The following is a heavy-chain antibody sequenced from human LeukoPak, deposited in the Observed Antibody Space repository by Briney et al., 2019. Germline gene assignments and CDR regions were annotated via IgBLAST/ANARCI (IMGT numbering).Heavy chain of an antibody. CDR3: AKDNQRGGFQH. CDR2: ISGDGATT. V-gene: IGHV3-43*02. Sequence: GGSLRLSSAASGFSFDDNAMYWVRKAPGKGLDWVSLISGDGATTYYADSVKGRFNISRDNSKSSLYLQMNSLRSEDSALYYCAKDNQRGGFQHWGQGTLVTVSS. CDR1: GFSFDDNA. J-gene: IGHJ1*01. D-gene: IGHD3-16*01.